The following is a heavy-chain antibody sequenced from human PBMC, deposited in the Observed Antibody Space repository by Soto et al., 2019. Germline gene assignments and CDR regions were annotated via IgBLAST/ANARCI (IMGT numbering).Heavy chain of an antibody. CDR1: GFTFSSYA. J-gene: IGHJ4*02. V-gene: IGHV3-23*01. D-gene: IGHD3-9*01. CDR2: ISGSGGST. CDR3: AKASYDILTGYSPDC. Sequence: GGSLRLSCAASGFTFSSYAMSWVRQAPGKGLEWVSTISGSGGSTFYADSVKGRFTISRDNSKNTLYLQMNSLRAEDTAVYYCAKASYDILTGYSPDCWGQGTLVTVSS.